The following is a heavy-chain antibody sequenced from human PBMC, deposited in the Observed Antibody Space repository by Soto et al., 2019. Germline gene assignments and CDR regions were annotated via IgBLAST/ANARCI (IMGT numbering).Heavy chain of an antibody. D-gene: IGHD5-12*01. CDR1: GFTFSRYW. Sequence: EVQLVESGGGLVQTGGSLRLSCAASGFTFSRYWMKWVRQAPGKGLEWVANIKQDGSETYYVDSVKGRFTISIDNAMNSLFLQMNRLRAEDTAVYYWAGGSGLLSDSWCQGTLVTVSS. CDR3: AGGSGLLSDS. CDR2: IKQDGSET. V-gene: IGHV3-7*05. J-gene: IGHJ4*02.